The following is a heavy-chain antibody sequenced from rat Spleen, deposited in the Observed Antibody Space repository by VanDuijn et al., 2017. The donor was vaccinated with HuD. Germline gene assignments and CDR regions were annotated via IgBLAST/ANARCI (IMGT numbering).Heavy chain of an antibody. J-gene: IGHJ3*01. V-gene: IGHV2S8*01. CDR1: GFSLSSYG. CDR2: ISSGGNT. Sequence: QVQLKESGPGLVQPSQTLSLTCTVSGFSLSSYGVSWVRQPPGKGLEWIAGISSGGNTDYNSPLKSRLSISRDTSKSQVFLEMNSLQTDDTAIYFCARSYGGYTQHWFAYWGQGTLVTVSS. D-gene: IGHD1-11*01. CDR3: ARSYGGYTQHWFAY.